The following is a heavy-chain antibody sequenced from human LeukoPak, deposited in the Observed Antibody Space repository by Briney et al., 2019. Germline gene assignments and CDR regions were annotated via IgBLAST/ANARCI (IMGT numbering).Heavy chain of an antibody. V-gene: IGHV4-4*07. J-gene: IGHJ4*02. CDR2: IYTSGST. D-gene: IGHD3-9*01. CDR1: GGSISSYY. Sequence: SETLSLTCTVSGGSISSYYWSWIRQPAGKGLEWIGRIYTSGSTNYNPSLKSRVTMSVDTSKNQFSLKLSSVTAADTAVYYCARDSGRYFDWLYFDYWDQGTLVTVSS. CDR3: ARDSGRYFDWLYFDY.